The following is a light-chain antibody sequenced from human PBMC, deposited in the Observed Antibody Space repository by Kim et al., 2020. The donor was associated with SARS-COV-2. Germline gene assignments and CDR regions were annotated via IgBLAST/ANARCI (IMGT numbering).Light chain of an antibody. CDR2: DTW. CDR3: FLLYDETIL. J-gene: IGLJ2*01. V-gene: IGLV7-46*01. CDR1: TGPVSSYNY. Sequence: QAVVTQEPSLTVSPGGTVTLTCGSSTGPVSSYNYPFWFQQRPGQGPTTLIYDTWSRHSWTPARFSGSLVGGKAALTLSGAQPDDEADYYCFLLYDETILFGGGTQLTVL.